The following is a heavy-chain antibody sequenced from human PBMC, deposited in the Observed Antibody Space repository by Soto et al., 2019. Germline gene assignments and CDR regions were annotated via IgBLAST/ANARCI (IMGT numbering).Heavy chain of an antibody. CDR2: INHRGST. Sequence: SETLSLTCAVYGGSFSGYYWSWIRQPPGKGLEWIGEINHRGSTKYNPSLKSRVTISADTSKNQFSLKLSSVAAADTAVYYCARVVKSWGSSYIDDSGQGTLVTVSS. D-gene: IGHD3-16*01. CDR1: GGSFSGYY. V-gene: IGHV4-34*01. J-gene: IGHJ4*02. CDR3: ARVVKSWGSSYIDD.